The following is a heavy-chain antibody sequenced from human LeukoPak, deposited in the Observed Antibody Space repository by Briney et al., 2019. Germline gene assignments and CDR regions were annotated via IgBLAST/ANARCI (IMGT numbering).Heavy chain of an antibody. D-gene: IGHD3-3*01. CDR2: ISSGSSYI. CDR1: QFTFINYS. CDR3: ATDRGWRTSGYYLYYFEY. V-gene: IGHV3-21*01. Sequence: GGSLRLSCAASQFTFINYSMNWVRQAPGKGLEWVSSISSGSSYIYYADSVEGRFTISRDNAKNSLYLQMSSLRAEDTAVYYCATDRGWRTSGYYLYYFEYWGQGTLVTYSS. J-gene: IGHJ4*02.